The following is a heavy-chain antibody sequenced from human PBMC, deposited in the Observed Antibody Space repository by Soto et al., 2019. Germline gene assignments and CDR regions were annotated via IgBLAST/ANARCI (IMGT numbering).Heavy chain of an antibody. CDR2: VNPNSGNT. Sequence: QVQLVQSGAEVKKPGASVKVSCKASGYTFTSYNINWVRQATGQGLEWVGWVNPNSGNTGYAQKFQGRVTMARDTSISTAYMELSSLKSEDTAVYYCARTVDFDYWGQGTLVTVSS. V-gene: IGHV1-8*01. CDR1: GYTFTSYN. J-gene: IGHJ4*02. D-gene: IGHD4-4*01. CDR3: ARTVDFDY.